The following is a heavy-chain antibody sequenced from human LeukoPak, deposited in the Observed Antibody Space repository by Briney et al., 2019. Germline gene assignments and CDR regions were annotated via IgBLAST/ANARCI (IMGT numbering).Heavy chain of an antibody. CDR2: INHSGST. J-gene: IGHJ4*02. CDR3: ARGIGTAPISY. D-gene: IGHD5-24*01. Sequence: PSETLSLTCAVYGGSFSGYYWSWIRQPPGKGLEWIGEINHSGSTNYNPSLKSRVTISVDTSKNQFSLKLSSVTAADTAVYYCARGIGTAPISYWGQGTLVTVSS. V-gene: IGHV4-34*01. CDR1: GGSFSGYY.